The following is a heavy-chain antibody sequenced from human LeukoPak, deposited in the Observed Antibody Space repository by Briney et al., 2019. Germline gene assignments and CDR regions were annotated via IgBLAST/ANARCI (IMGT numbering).Heavy chain of an antibody. Sequence: SETLSLTCAVYGGTFSGYYWGWIRQPPGKGLEWIGKIYQSGSTYYNPSLKSRVTISVDTSRNQFSLNLSSVTAADTAVYYCARDLGYYGSASFDCWGQGTLVTVSS. V-gene: IGHV4-34*01. CDR1: GGTFSGYY. D-gene: IGHD3-10*01. J-gene: IGHJ4*02. CDR3: ARDLGYYGSASFDC. CDR2: IYQSGST.